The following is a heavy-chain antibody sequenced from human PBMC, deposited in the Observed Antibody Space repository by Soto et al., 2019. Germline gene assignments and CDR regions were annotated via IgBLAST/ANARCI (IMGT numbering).Heavy chain of an antibody. Sequence: EVQLVESGGGLIQPGGSLRLSCAVSGFTVSNNYMSWVRQAPGKGLEGVSVIYSGGYTAYGDSVKGRFTISRDNSKNTKSFQIKSLGPADRALFSWGPRPGGGGYWGQGTLVTVSS. CDR2: IYSGGYT. CDR3: GPRPGGGGY. J-gene: IGHJ4*02. V-gene: IGHV3-53*01. D-gene: IGHD3-10*01. CDR1: GFTVSNNY.